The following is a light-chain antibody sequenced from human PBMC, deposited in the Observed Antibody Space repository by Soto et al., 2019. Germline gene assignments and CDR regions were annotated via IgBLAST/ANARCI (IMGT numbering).Light chain of an antibody. CDR2: GAS. CDR3: QQYGDLPT. Sequence: EIVLTQSPGTLSLSPGERATLSCRASQNVASDYLAWYRQKPGQAPRVLIYGASARAIGIPDRISGSGSGTDFTLTISRLEPEDFAVYYCQQYGDLPTFGQGTRLETK. V-gene: IGKV3-20*01. CDR1: QNVASDY. J-gene: IGKJ5*01.